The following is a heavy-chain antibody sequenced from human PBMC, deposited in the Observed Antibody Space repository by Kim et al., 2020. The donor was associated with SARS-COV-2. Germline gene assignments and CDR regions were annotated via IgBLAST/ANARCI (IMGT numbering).Heavy chain of an antibody. D-gene: IGHD2-2*01. Sequence: GGSLRLSCAASGFTFSNYCMSWIRQAPGKGLEWVSYIHRNGSYTNYVDSVKGRFTISRDNAKNPLYRQMNSRRANATAGIDCARVLPYFSIPTCPLDYSG. CDR1: GFTFSNYC. CDR3: ARVLPYFSIPTCPLDY. J-gene: IGHJ4*01. CDR2: IHRNGSYT. V-gene: IGHV3-11*05.